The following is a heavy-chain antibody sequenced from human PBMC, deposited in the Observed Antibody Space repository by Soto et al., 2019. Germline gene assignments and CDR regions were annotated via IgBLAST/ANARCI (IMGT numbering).Heavy chain of an antibody. CDR3: ATTRSRAPIAARPGWFDP. V-gene: IGHV1-69*06. CDR1: GGTFSSYA. CDR2: IIPIFGTA. Sequence: SVKVSCKASGGTFSSYAISWVRQAPGQGLEWMGGIIPIFGTANYAQKFQGRVTITADKSTSTAYMELSSLRSEDTAVYYCATTRSRAPIAARPGWFDPWGQGTLVTSPQ. J-gene: IGHJ5*02. D-gene: IGHD6-6*01.